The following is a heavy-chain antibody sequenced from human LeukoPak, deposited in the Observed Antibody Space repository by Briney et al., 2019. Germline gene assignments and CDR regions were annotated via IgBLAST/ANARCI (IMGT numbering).Heavy chain of an antibody. Sequence: GGSLRLSCAASGFTFSSYAMHWVRQAPGKGLEWVAVISYDGSNKYYADSVKGRFTISRDNSKSTLYLQMNSLRAEDTAVYYCARDSRYFSYDSSGYPIYWGQGTLVTVSS. V-gene: IGHV3-30*01. CDR3: ARDSRYFSYDSSGYPIY. CDR1: GFTFSSYA. J-gene: IGHJ4*02. D-gene: IGHD3-22*01. CDR2: ISYDGSNK.